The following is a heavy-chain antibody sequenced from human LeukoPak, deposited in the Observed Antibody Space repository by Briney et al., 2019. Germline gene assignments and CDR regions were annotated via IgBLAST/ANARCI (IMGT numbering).Heavy chain of an antibody. Sequence: GGAPGPSHAAAGLHFRQRWMTLVRQAPGKGLQWVANIKPDGTEKNYVDSVKGRFTISRDNAKNSVYLQVNTLRVDDKALYYGAGPPLTRLEPVDFDSWGQGTLVSVS. CDR2: IKPDGTEK. J-gene: IGHJ4*02. D-gene: IGHD1-1*01. CDR1: GLHFRQRW. V-gene: IGHV3-7*01. CDR3: AGPPLTRLEPVDFDS.